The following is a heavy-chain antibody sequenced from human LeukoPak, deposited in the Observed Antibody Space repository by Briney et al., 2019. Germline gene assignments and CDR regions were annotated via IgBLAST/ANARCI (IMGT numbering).Heavy chain of an antibody. CDR3: ARGSEVVAAAKNWFDA. CDR1: GFTFSSYS. J-gene: IGHJ5*02. V-gene: IGHV3-21*01. D-gene: IGHD2-2*01. CDR2: ISTSSIYI. Sequence: GPSLRLSCAASGFTFSSYSMNWVRQAPGMGLEWGSSISTSSIYIYYADSVKGRFTISRHNAKNSLYLQMNSLRAEDTAVYYCARGSEVVAAAKNWFDAWGQGTLVTVSS.